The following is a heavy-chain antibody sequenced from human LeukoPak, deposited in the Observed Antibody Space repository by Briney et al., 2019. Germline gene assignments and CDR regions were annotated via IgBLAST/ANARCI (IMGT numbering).Heavy chain of an antibody. CDR3: ARERHDLWSAYHFDS. D-gene: IGHD3-3*01. CDR1: GGSINRYF. Sequence: SETLSLTCNVSGGSINRYFWSWIRQPPGKGLEWIVHIYHSGSTKYNPSLMSRVTMSIDTSKNQFSLNLSSVTAADTAVYYCARERHDLWSAYHFDSWGLGTLVIVSS. V-gene: IGHV4-59*01. CDR2: IYHSGST. J-gene: IGHJ4*02.